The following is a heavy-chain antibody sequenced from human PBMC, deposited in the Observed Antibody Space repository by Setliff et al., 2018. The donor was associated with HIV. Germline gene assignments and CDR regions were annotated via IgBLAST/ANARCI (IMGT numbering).Heavy chain of an antibody. Sequence: PSETLSLTCAVYGPSFTGYYWNWIRQLPGKAFEWIGEINHSGVTYYNPSFKSRVNISLDLSKNQFSLRLTGLSGADTATYFCAAKPMIRGRPFAFWGRPTLVTVSS. CDR3: AAKPMIRGRPFAF. V-gene: IGHV4-34*01. J-gene: IGHJ4*02. CDR1: GPSFTGYY. D-gene: IGHD3-10*01. CDR2: INHSGVT.